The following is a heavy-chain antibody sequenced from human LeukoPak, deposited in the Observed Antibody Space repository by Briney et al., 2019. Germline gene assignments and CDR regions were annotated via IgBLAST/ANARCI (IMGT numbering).Heavy chain of an antibody. V-gene: IGHV3-72*01. CDR1: GFTFSDHY. CDR3: ARYQLLPVRYSDY. J-gene: IGHJ4*02. D-gene: IGHD2-2*01. Sequence: GGSLRLSCAASGFTFSDHYMDWIRQGPGKGLEWVARIRNKANSYTTEYAASVEGRFTISRDDSKNSLYLQMNSLKTEDTAVYYCARYQLLPVRYSDYWGQGILVTVSS. CDR2: IRNKANSYTT.